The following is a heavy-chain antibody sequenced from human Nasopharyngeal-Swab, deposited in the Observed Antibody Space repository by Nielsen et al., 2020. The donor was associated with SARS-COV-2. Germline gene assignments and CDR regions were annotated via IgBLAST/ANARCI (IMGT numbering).Heavy chain of an antibody. Sequence: ASVKVSCKASGYTFTGYYMHWVRQAPGQGLEWMGWINPNSGGTNYAQKFQGRVTMTRDTSISTAYMELSRLRSDDTAVYYCARVNYGSGSYLGGVDYWGQGTLVTVSS. V-gene: IGHV1-2*02. CDR2: INPNSGGT. J-gene: IGHJ4*02. CDR3: ARVNYGSGSYLGGVDY. CDR1: GYTFTGYY. D-gene: IGHD3-10*01.